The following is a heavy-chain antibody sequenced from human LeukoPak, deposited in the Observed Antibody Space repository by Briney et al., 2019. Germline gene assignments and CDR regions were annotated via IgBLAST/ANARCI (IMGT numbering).Heavy chain of an antibody. V-gene: IGHV4-61*01. CDR3: ASSQGFGSSGYFDY. Sequence: SETLSLTCAVSGYSISSASYWGWIRQPPGKGLEWIGYIYYSGSTNYNPSLKSRVTISVDTSKNQFSLKLSSVTAADTAVYYCASSQGFGSSGYFDYWGQGTLVTVSS. J-gene: IGHJ4*02. D-gene: IGHD3-22*01. CDR1: GYSISSASY. CDR2: IYYSGST.